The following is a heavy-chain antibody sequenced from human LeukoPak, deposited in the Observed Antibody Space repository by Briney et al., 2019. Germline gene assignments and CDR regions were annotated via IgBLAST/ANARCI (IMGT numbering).Heavy chain of an antibody. CDR1: GFTFDDYA. CDR2: ISWNSGSI. Sequence: PGRSLRLSCSASGFTFDDYAMHWVRQAPGKGLEWVSGISWNSGSIGYAASVKGRFTISRDNAKNSLYLQMNSLRPEDMALYYCAKTSLKYFYDSNNNPSYYFDYWGQGTLVTVSS. J-gene: IGHJ4*02. CDR3: AKTSLKYFYDSNNNPSYYFDY. D-gene: IGHD3-22*01. V-gene: IGHV3-9*03.